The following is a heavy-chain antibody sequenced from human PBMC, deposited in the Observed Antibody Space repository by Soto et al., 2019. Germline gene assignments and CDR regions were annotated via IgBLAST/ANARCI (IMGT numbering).Heavy chain of an antibody. D-gene: IGHD2-15*01. J-gene: IGHJ4*02. CDR2: IYSGGST. Sequence: GGSLRLSCAASGFTVSSNYMSWVRQAPGKGLEWVSVIYSGGSTYYADSVKGRFTISSDNSKNTLYLQMNSLRVEDTAVYYCTKERVPDGIYSFDYWGQGALVTVSS. CDR1: GFTVSSNY. V-gene: IGHV3-66*01. CDR3: TKERVPDGIYSFDY.